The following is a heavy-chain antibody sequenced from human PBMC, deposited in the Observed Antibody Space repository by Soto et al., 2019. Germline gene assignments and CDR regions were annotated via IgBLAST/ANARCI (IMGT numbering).Heavy chain of an antibody. CDR1: GFTFGSYQ. CDR2: ISYDENNK. D-gene: IGHD5-18*01. Sequence: GGSLRLSCAASGFTFGSYQMHWVRQAPGKGLEWVASISYDENNKYYTDSVKGRFTISRDNSKHTLYLQMNSLRDEDTAVYYCARAMDAAMASKDNWFDPWGQGTLVTVSS. J-gene: IGHJ5*02. V-gene: IGHV3-30-3*01. CDR3: ARAMDAAMASKDNWFDP.